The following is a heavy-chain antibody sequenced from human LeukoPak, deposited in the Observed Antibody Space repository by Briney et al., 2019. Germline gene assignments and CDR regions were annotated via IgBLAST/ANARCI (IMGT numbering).Heavy chain of an antibody. CDR1: GASYKAYY. Sequence: SETLSLNCAVYGASYKAYYWRWIRQPPGKGLEWIGDIDHRGTATYNPSLKSRLTISADASKNQFSLKLNSVTDADTAVYYCAVGITILGVAASFDSWGQGNLVIVSS. CDR2: IDHRGTA. J-gene: IGHJ4*02. V-gene: IGHV4-34*01. D-gene: IGHD3-3*01. CDR3: AVGITILGVAASFDS.